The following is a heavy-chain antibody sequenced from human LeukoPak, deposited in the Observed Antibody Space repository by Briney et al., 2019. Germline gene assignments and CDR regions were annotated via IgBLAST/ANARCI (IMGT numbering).Heavy chain of an antibody. V-gene: IGHV4-59*08. CDR2: IFYTGDT. D-gene: IGHD3-16*01. Sequence: SETLSLTCPVSAASITTYYWSWLRQPPGKGREWVGYIFYTGDTSYSPSLKSRVTISLDTSKNQFSLKLRSVTAADTAVYYCARLKMGAYFDLWGRGTLVTVSS. J-gene: IGHJ2*01. CDR1: AASITTYY. CDR3: ARLKMGAYFDL.